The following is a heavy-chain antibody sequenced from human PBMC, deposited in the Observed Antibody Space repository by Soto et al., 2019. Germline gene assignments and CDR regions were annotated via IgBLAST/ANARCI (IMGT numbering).Heavy chain of an antibody. D-gene: IGHD2-21*02. J-gene: IGHJ2*01. CDR3: VRDPCGDCFDWDCDL. Sequence: QLVESGGGVVQPGGSLRLSCAASGFAFSRFALHWLRQAPGKGLEWVALISYDGTTKYYPDAVKGRFAISRDNSNNTLYLEMNSLRPEDTAFYYCVRDPCGDCFDWDCDLWGHGTLVTVSS. CDR1: GFAFSRFA. CDR2: ISYDGTTK. V-gene: IGHV3-30*09.